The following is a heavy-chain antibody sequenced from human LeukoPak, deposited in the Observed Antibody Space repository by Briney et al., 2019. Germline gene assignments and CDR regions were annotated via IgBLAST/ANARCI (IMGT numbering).Heavy chain of an antibody. CDR1: GGSIRSTTYY. D-gene: IGHD3-9*01. J-gene: IGHJ3*02. CDR3: AKSTGYGLVDI. Sequence: PSETLSLTCSVSGGSIRSTTYYWGWIRQPPGKGLEWIGSIYYSGNTYYSPSLMSRVTISVATSKNQFSLNLSSVTAAATAVYYCAKSTGYGLVDIWGQGTMVTVSS. CDR2: IYYSGNT. V-gene: IGHV4-39*07.